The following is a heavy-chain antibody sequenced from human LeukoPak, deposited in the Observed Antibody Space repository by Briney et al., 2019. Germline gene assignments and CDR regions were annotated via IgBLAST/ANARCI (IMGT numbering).Heavy chain of an antibody. Sequence: ASVKVSCKASGYTFTSYGISWVRQAPGQGLEWMGWISAYNGNTNYAQKLQGRVTMTTDTSTSTAYMELSSLRSEDTAVYYCARDLGERCSSTSCYTGYYYMDVWGKGTTVTVSS. CDR2: ISAYNGNT. D-gene: IGHD2-2*02. V-gene: IGHV1-18*01. CDR3: ARDLGERCSSTSCYTGYYYMDV. J-gene: IGHJ6*03. CDR1: GYTFTSYG.